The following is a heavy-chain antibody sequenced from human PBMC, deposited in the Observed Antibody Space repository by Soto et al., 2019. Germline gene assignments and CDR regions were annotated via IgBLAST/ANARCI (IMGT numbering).Heavy chain of an antibody. CDR3: ARGRAYVHRANNYYYGMDV. D-gene: IGHD2-21*01. J-gene: IGHJ6*02. CDR1: GDSVSSNSAA. V-gene: IGHV6-1*01. Sequence: QVQLQQSGPGLVKPSQTLSLTCAISGDSVSSNSAAWNWIRQSPSRGLEWLGRTYYRSKWYNDYAVSVKSRITFNPATSKNQFSLQLNSVTPEDTAVYYCARGRAYVHRANNYYYGMDVWGQGTTVTVSS. CDR2: TYYRSKWYN.